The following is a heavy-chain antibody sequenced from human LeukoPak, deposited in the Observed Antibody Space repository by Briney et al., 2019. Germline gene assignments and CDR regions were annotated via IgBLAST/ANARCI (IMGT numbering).Heavy chain of an antibody. CDR2: IKQDGSDK. CDR3: ARKRVVGSYFDY. V-gene: IGHV3-7*03. CDR1: GFTFSAYW. D-gene: IGHD2-15*01. J-gene: IGHJ4*02. Sequence: GGSLRLSCAASGFTFSAYWMSWVRQAPGKGLEWVANIKQDGSDKYHVDSVKGRFTISRDNAKNSLYLQTNSLRAEDTAVYYCARKRVVGSYFDYWGQGTPVTVSS.